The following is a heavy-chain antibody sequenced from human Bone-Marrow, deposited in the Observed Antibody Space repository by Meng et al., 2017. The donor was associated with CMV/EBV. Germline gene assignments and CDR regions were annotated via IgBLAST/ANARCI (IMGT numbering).Heavy chain of an antibody. CDR1: GFTFSSYA. J-gene: IGHJ4*02. D-gene: IGHD2-8*01. V-gene: IGHV3-23*01. CDR2: ISGSGGSK. CDR3: ARCIKLMVYAD. Sequence: GESLKISCAASGFTFSSYAMSWVRQAPGKGLEWVSAISGSGGSKYYADSVKGRFTISRDNSKKTLYLQMNSLRAEDTAVYYCARCIKLMVYADWGQGTLVTVSS.